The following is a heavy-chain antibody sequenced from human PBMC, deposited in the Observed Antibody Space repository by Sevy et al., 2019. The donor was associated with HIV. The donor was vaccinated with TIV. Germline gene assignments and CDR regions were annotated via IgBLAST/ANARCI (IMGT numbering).Heavy chain of an antibody. J-gene: IGHJ1*01. Sequence: GGSLRLSCAASGLTFSSSGMHWVRQAPGKGLEWVAVIWYDGSNIYYADSVKGRFTISRDNTKNTLYLQMNSLRVEDTAVYYCASEVQYRSGGSCYTVEYFQDWGQGTLVTVSS. V-gene: IGHV3-33*08. D-gene: IGHD2-15*01. CDR1: GLTFSSSG. CDR3: ASEVQYRSGGSCYTVEYFQD. CDR2: IWYDGSNI.